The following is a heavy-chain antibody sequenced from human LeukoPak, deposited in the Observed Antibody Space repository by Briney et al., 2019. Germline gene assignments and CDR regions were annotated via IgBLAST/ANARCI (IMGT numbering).Heavy chain of an antibody. CDR2: IYHSGST. J-gene: IGHJ5*02. CDR3: ARAPDFLEWDWFDP. Sequence: SETLSLTCTVSGGSISSGGYYWSWIRQPPGKGLEWIGYIYHSGSTYYNPSLKSRVTISVDTSKNQFSLKLSSVTAADTAVYYCARAPDFLEWDWFDPWGQGTLVTVSS. CDR1: GGSISSGGYY. V-gene: IGHV4-30-2*01. D-gene: IGHD1-26*01.